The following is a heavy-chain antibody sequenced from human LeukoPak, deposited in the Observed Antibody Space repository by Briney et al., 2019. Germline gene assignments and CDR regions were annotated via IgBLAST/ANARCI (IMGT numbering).Heavy chain of an antibody. CDR2: SYYSGST. CDR1: GGSISSGGYY. V-gene: IGHV4-31*03. CDR3: AGSSGYSYSRFDY. J-gene: IGHJ4*02. Sequence: SETLSLTCTVSGGSISSGGYYWSWIRQHPGKGLEWIGYSYYSGSTYYNPSLKSRVTISVDTSKNQFSLKLSSVTAADTAVYYCAGSSGYSYSRFDYWGQGTLVTVSS. D-gene: IGHD3-22*01.